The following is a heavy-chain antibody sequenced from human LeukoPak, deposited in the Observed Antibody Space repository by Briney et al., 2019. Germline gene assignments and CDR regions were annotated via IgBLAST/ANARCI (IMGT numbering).Heavy chain of an antibody. CDR3: ARGGSAIAAAGRQDWFDP. J-gene: IGHJ5*02. CDR2: MNPNSGNT. Sequence: ASVKVSCKASGYTFTSYDINWVRQATGQGLEWMGWMNPNSGNTGYAQKFQGRVTITRNTSISTAYMELSSLRSEDTAVYYCARGGSAIAAAGRQDWFDPWGQGTLVTASS. D-gene: IGHD6-13*01. CDR1: GYTFTSYD. V-gene: IGHV1-8*03.